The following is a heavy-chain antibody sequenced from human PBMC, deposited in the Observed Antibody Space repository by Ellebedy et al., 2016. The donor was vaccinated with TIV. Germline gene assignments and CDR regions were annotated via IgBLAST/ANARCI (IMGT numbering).Heavy chain of an antibody. CDR3: ASRSYEYYYYGMDV. D-gene: IGHD3-16*01. CDR1: EFPVSSNY. J-gene: IGHJ6*02. V-gene: IGHV3-53*01. CDR2: LYSGGST. Sequence: PGGSLRLSCAASEFPVSSNYINWVRQAPGKGLEWVSVLYSGGSTYYAESVKGRFTISRDNSKNTLYLHMNSLRAEDTAVYYCASRSYEYYYYGMDVWGQGTTVTVSS.